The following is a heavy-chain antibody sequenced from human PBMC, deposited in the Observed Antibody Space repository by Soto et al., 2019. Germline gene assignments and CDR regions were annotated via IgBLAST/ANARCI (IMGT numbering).Heavy chain of an antibody. Sequence: EVQLVESGGGLVKPGGSLRLSCAASGLTFSSYSMNWVRQAPGKGLEWVSSISSSTSYMYYADSVKGRFTISRDNARNSLYLQMNSLRAEDTAVYYCARFRGDGYNLDYWGQGTLVTVSS. CDR2: ISSSTSYM. CDR3: ARFRGDGYNLDY. D-gene: IGHD5-12*01. V-gene: IGHV3-21*01. J-gene: IGHJ4*02. CDR1: GLTFSSYS.